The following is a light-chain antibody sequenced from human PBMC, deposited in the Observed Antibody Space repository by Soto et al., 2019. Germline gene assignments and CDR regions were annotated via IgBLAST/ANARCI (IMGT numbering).Light chain of an antibody. CDR2: RAS. Sequence: DIQVTQSPSSLSASVGDKVTITCRASQNIIDYLNWYQQRPGTPPKLLIYRASNLQSEVPSRFSGSGSGTDFSLTISSLQHEDVATYYCQQSYSLTRTFGQGTRV. J-gene: IGKJ1*01. CDR1: QNIIDY. CDR3: QQSYSLTRT. V-gene: IGKV1-39*01.